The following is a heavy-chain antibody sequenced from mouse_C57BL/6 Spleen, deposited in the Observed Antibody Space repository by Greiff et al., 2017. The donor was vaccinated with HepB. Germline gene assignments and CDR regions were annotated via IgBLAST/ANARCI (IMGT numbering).Heavy chain of an antibody. CDR1: GYTFTSYW. CDR2: INPSNGGT. D-gene: IGHD2-2*01. V-gene: IGHV1-53*01. J-gene: IGHJ1*03. CDR3: ARSEVVTAYWYFDG. Sequence: QVQLQQPGTELVKPGASVKLSCKASGYTFTSYWMHWVKQRPGQGLEWIGNINPSNGGTNYNEKFKSKATLTVDKSSSTAYMQLSSLTSEDSAVYYCARSEVVTAYWYFDGWGTGTTVTVSS.